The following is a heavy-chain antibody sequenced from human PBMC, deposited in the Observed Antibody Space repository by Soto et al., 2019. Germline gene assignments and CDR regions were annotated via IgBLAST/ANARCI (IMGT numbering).Heavy chain of an antibody. Sequence: QVQLVQSGAEVKKPGASVKVSCKASGYTFTSYGISWVRQAPGQGLEWMGWISAYNGNTNYAQKLQGRVTMTTDTSTSTAYMELRSLRSDDTAVYYCARVKYGDYVWGYYYYYYYMDVWGKGTTVTVSS. J-gene: IGHJ6*03. V-gene: IGHV1-18*01. CDR2: ISAYNGNT. D-gene: IGHD3-16*01. CDR1: GYTFTSYG. CDR3: ARVKYGDYVWGYYYYYYYMDV.